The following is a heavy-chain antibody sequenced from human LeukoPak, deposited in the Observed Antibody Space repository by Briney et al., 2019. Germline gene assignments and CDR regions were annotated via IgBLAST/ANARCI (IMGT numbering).Heavy chain of an antibody. V-gene: IGHV3-23*01. D-gene: IGHD2-15*01. J-gene: IGHJ4*02. CDR2: ITGSGGTT. Sequence: PGGSLRLSCAASGFTFNSYAMSWVRQAPGKGLEWVSAITGSGGTTYYADSVKGRFTMSRDNSKNTLYLLMNSLRAEDTAVYHCVKDSGAYCSGGSCYRGYFHNWGQGTLVTVSS. CDR3: VKDSGAYCSGGSCYRGYFHN. CDR1: GFTFNSYA.